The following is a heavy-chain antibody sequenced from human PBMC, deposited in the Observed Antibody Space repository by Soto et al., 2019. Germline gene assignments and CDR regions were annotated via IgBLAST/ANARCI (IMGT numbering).Heavy chain of an antibody. Sequence: SVKVSCKATGGTFSNFVISWVRQAPGQGLEWMGGNIPIFGTANYAQKFQGRVTIIADESTGTTYMELTSLRSEDTAVYYCARAPILVGETTYENDFDYWGQGTLVTVSS. V-gene: IGHV1-69*13. CDR2: NIPIFGTA. CDR1: GGTFSNFV. CDR3: ARAPILVGETTYENDFDY. J-gene: IGHJ4*02. D-gene: IGHD2-21*01.